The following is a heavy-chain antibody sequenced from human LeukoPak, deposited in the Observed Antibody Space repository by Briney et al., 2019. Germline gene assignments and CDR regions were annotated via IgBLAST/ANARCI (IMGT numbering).Heavy chain of an antibody. J-gene: IGHJ4*02. V-gene: IGHV3-30*18. Sequence: GGSLRLSCAASGFTFSSYAMHWVRQAPGKGLEWVALISYDGSNKSNADSVKGRFTISRDNSKNTLYLQMNRLRAEDTAVYYCAKVGSYHDFDYWGQGTLVTVSS. D-gene: IGHD1-26*01. CDR3: AKVGSYHDFDY. CDR1: GFTFSSYA. CDR2: ISYDGSNK.